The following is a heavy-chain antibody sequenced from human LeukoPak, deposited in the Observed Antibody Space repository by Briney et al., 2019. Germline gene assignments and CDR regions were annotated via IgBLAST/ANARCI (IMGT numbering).Heavy chain of an antibody. J-gene: IGHJ4*02. CDR3: ARRRDLYSGSYYPFDY. Sequence: GESLKISCKGSGYRFTNYWIGWVRQMPRKGLEWMGTIYPGDSETRYSPSFQGQVTISADKSISTAYLQWSSLKASDTAMYYCARRRDLYSGSYYPFDYWGQGTLVTVSS. D-gene: IGHD1-26*01. CDR2: IYPGDSET. CDR1: GYRFTNYW. V-gene: IGHV5-51*01.